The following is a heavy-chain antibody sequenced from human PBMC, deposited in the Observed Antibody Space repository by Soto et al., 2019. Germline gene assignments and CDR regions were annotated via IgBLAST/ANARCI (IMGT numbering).Heavy chain of an antibody. CDR1: GFTFGGYA. Sequence: GGSLRLSCTASGFTFGGYAMTWVRQAPGKGLERVGFIRGKAYGGTAEYAASVNGRFTISRDDSKNIAYLQMNSLKTEDTAVYYCTRGAAQWETFPYFFDFWGQGTLVTVSS. D-gene: IGHD1-26*01. CDR3: TRGAAQWETFPYFFDF. J-gene: IGHJ4*02. CDR2: IRGKAYGGTA. V-gene: IGHV3-49*04.